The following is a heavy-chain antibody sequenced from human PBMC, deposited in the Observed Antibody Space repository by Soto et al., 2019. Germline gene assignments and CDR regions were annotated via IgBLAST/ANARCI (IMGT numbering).Heavy chain of an antibody. J-gene: IGHJ5*02. CDR2: IYYGGSA. CDR3: ARGYCSSTICYIWDNWFDP. CDR1: GGSINSNRYY. Sequence: SETLSLTCTVSGGSINSNRYYWAWIRQPPGKGLEWIGYIYYGGSANYNPSLRSRVTISVDTSKNQFSLKLSSVTAADTAVYYCARGYCSSTICYIWDNWFDPWGQGTLVTVSS. V-gene: IGHV4-61*05. D-gene: IGHD2-2*02.